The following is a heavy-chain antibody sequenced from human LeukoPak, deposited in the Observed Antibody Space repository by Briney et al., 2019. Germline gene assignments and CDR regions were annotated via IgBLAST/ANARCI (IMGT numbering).Heavy chain of an antibody. J-gene: IGHJ3*02. Sequence: ASVKVSCKASGYNFTSYYMHWVRLAPGQGLEWMGIINPSGGTTSYAQKFQGRVTVTRDTSTSTVYMELSSLRSEDTAVYYCARDLVVVTGLRTRGSFDIWGQGTMVTVSS. CDR2: INPSGGTT. V-gene: IGHV1-46*01. CDR1: GYNFTSYY. CDR3: ARDLVVVTGLRTRGSFDI. D-gene: IGHD2-21*02.